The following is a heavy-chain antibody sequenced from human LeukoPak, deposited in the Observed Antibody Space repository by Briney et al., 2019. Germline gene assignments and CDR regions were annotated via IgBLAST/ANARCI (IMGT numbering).Heavy chain of an antibody. V-gene: IGHV4-34*01. CDR3: ARTIAVTSTPVWFDP. CDR2: INHSGNT. J-gene: IGHJ5*02. D-gene: IGHD6-19*01. CDR1: GGSFSDYY. Sequence: SETLSLTCAVYGGSFSDYYWSWIRQPPGKGLEWIGEINHSGNTNYNPSLKSRVTISVDTSKSQFSLMLSPVTAADTAVYYCARTIAVTSTPVWFDPWGQGTLVPVSS.